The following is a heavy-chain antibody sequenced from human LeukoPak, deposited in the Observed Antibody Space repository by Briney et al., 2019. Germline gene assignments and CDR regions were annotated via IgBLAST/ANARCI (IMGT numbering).Heavy chain of an antibody. CDR2: INPSGSVK. Sequence: GGSLRLSCAASGFTFSSYGMHWVRQAPGKGLEWVASINPSGSVKYYVNSVKGRFTISRDNAKNSLYLQMSNLRAEDTAVYFCARGGGLDVWGQGATVTVSS. J-gene: IGHJ6*02. CDR1: GFTFSSYG. V-gene: IGHV3-7*03. D-gene: IGHD3-16*01. CDR3: ARGGGLDV.